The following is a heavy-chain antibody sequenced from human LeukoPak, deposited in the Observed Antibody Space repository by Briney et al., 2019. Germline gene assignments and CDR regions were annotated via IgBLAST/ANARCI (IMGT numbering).Heavy chain of an antibody. CDR3: ARDKKGTSCYDC. Sequence: SETLSLTCTVSGGSTTSYYWSWIRQPPGKGLEWIGYIYYSGNTNYNPSLESRVTISVDTSKNQFSLKLSSVTAADTAVYYCARDKKGTSCYDCWGQGTLVTVSS. J-gene: IGHJ4*02. CDR1: GGSTTSYY. V-gene: IGHV4-59*01. D-gene: IGHD2-2*01. CDR2: IYYSGNT.